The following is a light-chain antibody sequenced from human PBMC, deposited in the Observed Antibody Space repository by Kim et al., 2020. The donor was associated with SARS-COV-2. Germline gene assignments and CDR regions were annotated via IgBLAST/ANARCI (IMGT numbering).Light chain of an antibody. Sequence: ASVGDRVTLTCRASQSISSYLNWYQQKPGKAPKLLIYAASSLQSGVPSRFSGSGSGTDFTLTISSLQPEDFATYYCQQSDSTPLTFGGGTKVDIK. J-gene: IGKJ4*01. CDR1: QSISSY. V-gene: IGKV1-39*01. CDR2: AAS. CDR3: QQSDSTPLT.